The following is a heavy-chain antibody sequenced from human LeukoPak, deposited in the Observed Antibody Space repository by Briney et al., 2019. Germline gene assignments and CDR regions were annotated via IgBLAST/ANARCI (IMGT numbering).Heavy chain of an antibody. CDR3: AKAAIVVVPAAMNWFDL. CDR2: IRYDGSNK. V-gene: IGHV3-30*02. J-gene: IGHJ5*02. D-gene: IGHD2-2*01. Sequence: PGGSLRLSCSASAFTYSSYRMHWLRQAPGKGLEGVAFIRYDGSNKYYADSVKGRFTISRDNSKNTLYLQMNRLRAEDTAVYYCAKAAIVVVPAAMNWFDLWGQGTLVTVSS. CDR1: AFTYSSYR.